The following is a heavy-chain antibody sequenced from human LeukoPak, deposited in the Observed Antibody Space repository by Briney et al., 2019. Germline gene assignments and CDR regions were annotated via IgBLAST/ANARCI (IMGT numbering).Heavy chain of an antibody. V-gene: IGHV3-7*01. D-gene: IGHD1-26*01. CDR1: GFTFSSYW. CDR3: ARDLRSPRILNYYYYYGMDV. CDR2: INQDGSEK. J-gene: IGHJ6*02. Sequence: GGSLRLSCAASGFTFSSYWMSWVRQAPGKGLEWVANINQDGSEKYYVDSVKGRFTISRDNAKNSLYLQMNSLRAEDTAVYYCARDLRSPRILNYYYYYGMDVWGQGTTVTVSS.